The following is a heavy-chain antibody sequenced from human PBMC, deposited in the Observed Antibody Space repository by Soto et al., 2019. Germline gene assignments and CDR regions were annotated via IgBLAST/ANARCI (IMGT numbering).Heavy chain of an antibody. CDR3: ARGVANYDFWSGYYTYNWFDP. J-gene: IGHJ5*02. D-gene: IGHD3-3*01. CDR1: GGSISSYY. V-gene: IGHV4-4*07. CDR2: IYTSGST. Sequence: VQLQESGPGLVKPSETLSLTCTVSGGSISSYYWSWIRQPAGKGLEWIGRIYTSGSTNYNPSLKSRVTMSVDTSKNQFSLKLSSVTAADTAVYYCARGVANYDFWSGYYTYNWFDPWGQGTLVTVSS.